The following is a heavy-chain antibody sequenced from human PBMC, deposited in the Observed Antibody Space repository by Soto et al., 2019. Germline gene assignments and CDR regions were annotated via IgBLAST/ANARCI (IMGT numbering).Heavy chain of an antibody. V-gene: IGHV5-10-1*01. CDR3: ARTGITMVRGVSTWFDP. Sequence: GESLKISCKGSGYSFTSYWISWVRQMPGKGLEWMGRIDPSDSYTNYSPSFQGHVTISADKSISTAYLQWSSLKASDTAMYYCARTGITMVRGVSTWFDPWGQGTLVTVSS. D-gene: IGHD3-10*01. J-gene: IGHJ5*02. CDR1: GYSFTSYW. CDR2: IDPSDSYT.